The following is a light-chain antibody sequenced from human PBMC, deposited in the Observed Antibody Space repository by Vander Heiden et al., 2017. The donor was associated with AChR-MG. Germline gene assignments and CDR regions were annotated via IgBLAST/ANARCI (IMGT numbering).Light chain of an antibody. CDR2: SAA. Sequence: DIQVTQSPSSLSASVGDTVTMTCRASHSISVYLNWYQQHPGRAPKLLLFSAALLQTGVPSRFRGSESGTEFTLTISRLEPEDFATYYCQQSDSASWTFGQGTKVDMK. J-gene: IGKJ1*01. CDR1: HSISVY. V-gene: IGKV1-39*01. CDR3: QQSDSASWT.